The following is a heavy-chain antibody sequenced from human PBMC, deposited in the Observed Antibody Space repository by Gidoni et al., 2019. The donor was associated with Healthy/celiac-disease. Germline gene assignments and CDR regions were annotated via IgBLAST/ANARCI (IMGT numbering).Heavy chain of an antibody. D-gene: IGHD2-2*01. J-gene: IGHJ6*02. CDR2: ISSSGSTI. V-gene: IGHV3-11*01. CDR1: GFTFSDYY. CDR3: APEPRDIVVPYYYYGMDV. Sequence: QVQLVESGGGLVKPGGSLRLSCAASGFTFSDYYMSWIRQAPGKGLEWVSYISSSGSTIYYADSVKGRFTISRDNAKNSLYLQMNSLRAEDTAVYYCAPEPRDIVVPYYYYGMDVWGQGTTVTVSS.